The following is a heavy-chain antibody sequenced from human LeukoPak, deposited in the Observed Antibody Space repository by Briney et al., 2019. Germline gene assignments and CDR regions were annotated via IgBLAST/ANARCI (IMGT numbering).Heavy chain of an antibody. CDR1: GDSISSGGYY. J-gene: IGHJ3*02. CDR3: ARLRTLDAFDI. V-gene: IGHV4-31*03. D-gene: IGHD2-2*01. Sequence: PSETLSLTCTVAGDSISSGGYYWSWIRQYPEKGLEWIGYIYYSGNTYYNPSLKSRVSISVDMSKDQFSLRLSSVTAADTAVYYCARLRTLDAFDIWGQGTMVTVSS. CDR2: IYYSGNT.